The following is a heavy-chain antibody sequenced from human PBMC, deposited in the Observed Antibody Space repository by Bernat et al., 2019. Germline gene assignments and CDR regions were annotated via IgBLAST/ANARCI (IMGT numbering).Heavy chain of an antibody. V-gene: IGHV4-39*01. CDR3: ASAVTLDY. CDR1: GGSISSSSYY. Sequence: LQLQESGPGLVKPSETLSLTCTVSGGSISSSSYYWGWIRQPPGKGLEWIGSLYYSGSPYYNPSLKSRVTISVDTSKHQLSLKLSAVTAAETAVYYGASAVTLDYWGKGTLVTVSS. D-gene: IGHD4-23*01. J-gene: IGHJ4*02. CDR2: LYYSGSP.